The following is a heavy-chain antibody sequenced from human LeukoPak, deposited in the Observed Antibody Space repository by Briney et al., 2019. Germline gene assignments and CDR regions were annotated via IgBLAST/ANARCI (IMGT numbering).Heavy chain of an antibody. CDR1: GFTFSSYA. V-gene: IGHV3-23*01. Sequence: GGSLRLSCAASGFTFSSYAMSWVRQAPGKGLEWVSAIRGSGGSTYYADSVKGRFTISRDNAKNMLYLQMNSLRAEDTAVYYCARVRDYDYVWGRREDAFDIWGQGTMVTVSS. CDR3: ARVRDYDYVWGRREDAFDI. D-gene: IGHD3-16*01. CDR2: IRGSGGST. J-gene: IGHJ3*02.